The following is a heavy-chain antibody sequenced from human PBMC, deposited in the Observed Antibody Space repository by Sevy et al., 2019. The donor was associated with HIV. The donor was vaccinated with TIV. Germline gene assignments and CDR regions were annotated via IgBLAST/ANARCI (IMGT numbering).Heavy chain of an antibody. D-gene: IGHD2-15*01. CDR2: IKENGSEK. V-gene: IGHV3-7*01. CDR3: ARDRDCSGGRCYSGWFDP. Sequence: GGSLRLSCAADRFTFTNFWMTWVRQAPGKGLEWVANIKENGSEKYYVESVKGRFTIARENSNNSQFLQMNSLRAVATVVYYCARDRDCSGGRCYSGWFDPWGQGTLVTVSS. CDR1: RFTFTNFW. J-gene: IGHJ5*02.